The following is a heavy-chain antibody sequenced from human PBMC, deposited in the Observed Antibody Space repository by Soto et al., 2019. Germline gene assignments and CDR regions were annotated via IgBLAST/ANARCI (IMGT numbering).Heavy chain of an antibody. D-gene: IGHD6-13*01. Sequence: QVQLQESGPGLVKPSGTLSLTCAVSGGSISSSNWWSWVRQPPGKGLEWIGEIYHSGSINYNPSLKSRVTISVAKSKNPSSRRLSSVTAADTAVYYCARDRLAAAPRYFDYWGQGTLVTVSS. CDR2: IYHSGSI. J-gene: IGHJ4*02. CDR1: GGSISSSNW. CDR3: ARDRLAAAPRYFDY. V-gene: IGHV4-4*02.